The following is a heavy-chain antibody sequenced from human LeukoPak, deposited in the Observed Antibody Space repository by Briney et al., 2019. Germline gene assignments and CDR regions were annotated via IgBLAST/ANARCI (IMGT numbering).Heavy chain of an antibody. J-gene: IGHJ4*02. CDR2: ISGSGGST. V-gene: IGHV3-23*01. CDR3: AKDGAGSQSYCSSTSCYVDY. CDR1: GFTFTNYS. Sequence: GGSLRLSCAASGFTFTNYSMSWVRQAPGKGLEWVSAISGSGGSTYYADSVKGRFTISRDNSKNTLYLQMNSLRAEDTAVYYCAKDGAGSQSYCSSTSCYVDYWGQGTLVTVSS. D-gene: IGHD2-2*01.